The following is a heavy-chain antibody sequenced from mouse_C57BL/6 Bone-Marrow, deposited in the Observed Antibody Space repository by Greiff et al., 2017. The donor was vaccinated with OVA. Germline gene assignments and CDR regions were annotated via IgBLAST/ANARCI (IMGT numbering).Heavy chain of an antibody. V-gene: IGHV14-1*01. J-gene: IGHJ4*01. CDR2: IDPEDGDT. D-gene: IGHD1-1*01. Sequence: EVQLVESGAELVRPGASVKLSCTASGFNIKDYYMHWVKQRPEQGLEWIGRIDPEDGDTEYAPKFQGKATMTADTSSNTAYLQLSSLTSEDTAVYYCTTWKYYYYGSSRYYYAMDYWGQGTSVTVSS. CDR3: TTWKYYYYGSSRYYYAMDY. CDR1: GFNIKDYY.